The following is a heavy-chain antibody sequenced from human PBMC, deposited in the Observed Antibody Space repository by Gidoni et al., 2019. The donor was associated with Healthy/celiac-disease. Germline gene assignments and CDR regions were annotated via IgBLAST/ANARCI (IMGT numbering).Heavy chain of an antibody. CDR2: IIPIFGTA. J-gene: IGHJ4*02. CDR1: GGTSSSYA. V-gene: IGHV1-69*01. CDR3: ARDLGLGIAAAGTALNY. D-gene: IGHD6-13*01. Sequence: QVQLVQSGAEVQKPGSSVKVSCKASGGTSSSYAISWVRQAPGQGLEWMGGIIPIFGTANYAQKFQGRVTITADESTSTAYMELSSLRSEDTAVYYCARDLGLGIAAAGTALNYWGQGTLVTVSS.